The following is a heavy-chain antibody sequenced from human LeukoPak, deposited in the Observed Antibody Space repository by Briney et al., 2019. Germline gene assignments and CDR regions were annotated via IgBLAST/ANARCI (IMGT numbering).Heavy chain of an antibody. CDR2: INHSGST. Sequence: SETLSLTCAGYGGSFSGYSWSWIRQPPGKGLEWIGEINHSGSTNYNPSLKSRVTISVDTSKNQFSLKLSSVTAADTAVYYCARRKRSGCSSTSCLLNWFDPWGQGTLVTVSS. V-gene: IGHV4-34*01. CDR1: GGSFSGYS. CDR3: ARRKRSGCSSTSCLLNWFDP. J-gene: IGHJ5*02. D-gene: IGHD2-2*01.